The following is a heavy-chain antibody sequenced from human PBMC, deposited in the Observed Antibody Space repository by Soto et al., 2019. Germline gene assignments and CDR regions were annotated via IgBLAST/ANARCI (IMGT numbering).Heavy chain of an antibody. J-gene: IGHJ1*01. CDR1: GFTFSDYG. CDR3: ASRAPEGPYGAPYLQH. Sequence: GGSLRLSCVVSGFTFSDYGMHWVRQAPGKGLDWVAVVSKDGSDSYYADSVKGRFTISRDNSKNTLYLEMNSLRPEDTAVYYCASRAPEGPYGAPYLQHWGQGTLVTVSS. CDR2: VSKDGSDS. V-gene: IGHV3-30*03. D-gene: IGHD3-16*01.